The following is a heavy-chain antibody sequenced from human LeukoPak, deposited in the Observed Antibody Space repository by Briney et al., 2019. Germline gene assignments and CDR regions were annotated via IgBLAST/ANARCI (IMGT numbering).Heavy chain of an antibody. Sequence: GASVKVSCKASGYTFTSYDINWVRQATGQGLEWMGWMNPNSGNTGYAQKFQGRVTMTRNTSISTAYMELSSLRSEDTAVYYCLLVYRDYYGMDVWGQGTTVTVSS. D-gene: IGHD2-2*01. J-gene: IGHJ6*02. CDR3: LLVYRDYYGMDV. V-gene: IGHV1-8*01. CDR2: MNPNSGNT. CDR1: GYTFTSYD.